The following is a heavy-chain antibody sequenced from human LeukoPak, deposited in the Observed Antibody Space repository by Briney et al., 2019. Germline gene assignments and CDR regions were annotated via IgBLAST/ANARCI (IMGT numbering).Heavy chain of an antibody. CDR1: GFTFSDYT. D-gene: IGHD6-13*01. Sequence: GRSLRLSCAASGFTFSDYTMQWVRQAPGKGLEWVALLPPDGSYQYYADSLKGRFTISRDNFKNALYLQMNSLRLEDTAVYYCARYLHDRSWYGAHWGQGTLLSVSS. CDR3: ARYLHDRSWYGAH. V-gene: IGHV3-30*04. CDR2: LPPDGSYQ. J-gene: IGHJ4*02.